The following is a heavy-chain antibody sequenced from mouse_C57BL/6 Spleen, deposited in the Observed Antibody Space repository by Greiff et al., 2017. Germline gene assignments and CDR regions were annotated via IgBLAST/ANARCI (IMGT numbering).Heavy chain of an antibody. CDR2: IHPGDGDT. CDR3: ARLDCGSGYEDY. CDR1: GYAFSSYW. Sequence: QVHVKQSGAELVKPGASVKISCKASGYAFSSYWMNWVKQRPGKGLEWIGMIHPGDGDTNYNGKFKGKATLTGDKSSSTAYLQLSSLTSEDSAVYYCARLDCGSGYEDYWGQGTTLTVSS. D-gene: IGHD1-1*01. V-gene: IGHV1-80*01. J-gene: IGHJ2*01.